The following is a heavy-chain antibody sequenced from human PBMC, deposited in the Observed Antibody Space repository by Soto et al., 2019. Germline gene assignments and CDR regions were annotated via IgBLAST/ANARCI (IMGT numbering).Heavy chain of an antibody. Sequence: SETLSLTCTVSGGSISSYYWSWIRQPPGKGLEWIGYIYYSGSTNYNPSLKSRVTISVDTSKNQFSLKLSSVTAADTAVYYCARDRSGAYFDYWGQGTLVTAPQ. J-gene: IGHJ4*02. CDR2: IYYSGST. CDR3: ARDRSGAYFDY. V-gene: IGHV4-59*01. CDR1: GGSISSYY.